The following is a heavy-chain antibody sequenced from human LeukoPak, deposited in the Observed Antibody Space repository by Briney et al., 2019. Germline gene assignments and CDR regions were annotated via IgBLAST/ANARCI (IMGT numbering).Heavy chain of an antibody. J-gene: IGHJ6*02. V-gene: IGHV3-11*04. CDR3: ARDAIVAAAGNYYYGMDV. Sequence: GGSLRLSCAASGFTFSDYYMSWIRQAPGKGLEWVSYISSSGSTIYYADSVKGRFTISRDNAKNSLYLQMNSLRAEDTAVYYCARDAIVAAAGNYYYGMDVWGQGTTVTVSS. D-gene: IGHD6-13*01. CDR2: ISSSGSTI. CDR1: GFTFSDYY.